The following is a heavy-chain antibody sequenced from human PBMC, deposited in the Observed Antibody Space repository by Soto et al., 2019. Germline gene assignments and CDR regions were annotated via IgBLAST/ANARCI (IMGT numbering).Heavy chain of an antibody. Sequence: GASVKVSCKASGYTFTGYYMHWMRQAPGQGLEWMGWINPNSGGTNYAQKFQGRVTMTRDTSISTAYMELSRLRSDGTAVYYCARSPRSSRPFDYWGQGTLVTVSS. V-gene: IGHV1-2*02. CDR1: GYTFTGYY. CDR3: ARSPRSSRPFDY. CDR2: INPNSGGT. J-gene: IGHJ4*02. D-gene: IGHD6-13*01.